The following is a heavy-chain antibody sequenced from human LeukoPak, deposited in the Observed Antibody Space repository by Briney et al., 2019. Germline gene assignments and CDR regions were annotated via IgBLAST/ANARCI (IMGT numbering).Heavy chain of an antibody. V-gene: IGHV3-74*01. CDR3: ARGGYSHGLAYFDY. Sequence: GGSLRLSCAASGFTFSSYWMHWVRQAPGKGLVWVSRINSDGSGTSYADSVKGRFTISRDNAKNTLYLQMNSLRAEDTAVYYCARGGYSHGLAYFDYWGQGTLVTVSS. D-gene: IGHD5-18*01. CDR1: GFTFSSYW. J-gene: IGHJ4*02. CDR2: INSDGSGT.